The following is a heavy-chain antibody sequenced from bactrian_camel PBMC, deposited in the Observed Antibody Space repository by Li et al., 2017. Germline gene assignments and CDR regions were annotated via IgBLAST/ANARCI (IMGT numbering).Heavy chain of an antibody. CDR2: IVSDGSNT. CDR3: VTRSKVSCGISEGCFAY. J-gene: IGHJ4*01. D-gene: IGHD6*01. CDR1: GFTISSHS. Sequence: HVQLVESGGGSVQPGGSLRLSCAASGFTISSHSMSWVRQAPGKGLEWVSRIVSDGSNTYYADSVKGRFTISKDNAKNTVYLHMNSLKSEDTALYYCVTRSKVSCGISEGCFAYWGQGTQVTVS. V-gene: IGHV3-2*01.